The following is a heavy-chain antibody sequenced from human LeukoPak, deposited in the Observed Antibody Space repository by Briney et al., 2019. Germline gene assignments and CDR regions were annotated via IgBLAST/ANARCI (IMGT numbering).Heavy chain of an antibody. D-gene: IGHD1-1*01. CDR2: ISAYNGNT. J-gene: IGHJ4*02. Sequence: ASVKVSCKASGYTFTSYGISWVRQAPGQGLEWMGWISAYNGNTNYAQKLQGRVTMTTDTSTSTAYVELRSLRSDDTAVYYCARAPYNWNDASDYWGQGTLVTVSS. CDR3: ARAPYNWNDASDY. CDR1: GYTFTSYG. V-gene: IGHV1-18*04.